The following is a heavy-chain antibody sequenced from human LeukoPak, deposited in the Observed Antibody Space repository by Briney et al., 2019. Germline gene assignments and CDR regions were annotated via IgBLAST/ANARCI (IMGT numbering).Heavy chain of an antibody. CDR2: ILSDGSNK. D-gene: IGHD6-19*01. Sequence: PGGSLRLSCAASGFTFSSYGMHWVRQAPGKGLEWVAVILSDGSNKYYADSVKGRFTISRENSKNTLYLQMNSLRAEDTAVYYRAKDTYIAVAGKDDYWGQGTLVTVSS. CDR3: AKDTYIAVAGKDDY. CDR1: GFTFSSYG. V-gene: IGHV3-30*18. J-gene: IGHJ4*02.